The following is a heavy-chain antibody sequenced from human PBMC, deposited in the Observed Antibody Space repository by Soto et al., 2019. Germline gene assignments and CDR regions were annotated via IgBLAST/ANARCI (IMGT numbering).Heavy chain of an antibody. J-gene: IGHJ4*02. D-gene: IGHD1-7*01. CDR3: SKDPRPYNWNYVLDY. V-gene: IGHV3-30*18. Sequence: GGSLRLSCAASGFTFSSYGMHWVRQAPGKGLEWVAVISYDGSNKYYADSVKGRFTISRDNSKNTLYLQMNSLRAEDTAVYYCSKDPRPYNWNYVLDYWGQGTLVTVSS. CDR1: GFTFSSYG. CDR2: ISYDGSNK.